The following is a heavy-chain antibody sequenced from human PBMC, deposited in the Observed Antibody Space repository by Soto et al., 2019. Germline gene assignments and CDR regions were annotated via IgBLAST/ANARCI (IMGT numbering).Heavy chain of an antibody. CDR1: GYTFTSYG. D-gene: IGHD4-4*01. J-gene: IGHJ4*02. Sequence: QLQLVQSGGEVKKPGASVKVSCTASGYTFTSYGITWVRQAPGQGLEWMGCISGYNGNTRYAQNFHDRVTLTTDTTTRLAHRHLRNVSCADTAVYYCARTTIVPDRGTYAFDLWCQGALITFPS. CDR2: ISGYNGNT. V-gene: IGHV1-18*04. CDR3: ARTTIVPDRGTYAFDL.